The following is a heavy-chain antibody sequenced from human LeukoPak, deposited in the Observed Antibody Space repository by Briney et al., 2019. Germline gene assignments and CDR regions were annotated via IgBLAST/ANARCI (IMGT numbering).Heavy chain of an antibody. CDR3: ARVWTGWGNDFDY. V-gene: IGHV4-39*07. D-gene: IGHD3/OR15-3a*01. CDR2: IYYSGST. J-gene: IGHJ4*02. CDR1: GGSISSSSYY. Sequence: SETLSLTCTVSGGSISSSSYYWGWIRQPPGKGLEWIGSIYYSGSTYYNPSLKSRVTISVDTSKNQFSLKLSSVTAADTAVYYCARVWTGWGNDFDYWGQGTLVTVSS.